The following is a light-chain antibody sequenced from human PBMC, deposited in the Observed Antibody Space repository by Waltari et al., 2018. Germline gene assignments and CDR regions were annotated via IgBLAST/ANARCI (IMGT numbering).Light chain of an antibody. Sequence: DIVMTQTPLSLSVTPGEPASISCRSSQSLLHSNGKTYLYWFLQKPGQPPRLLIYRVSNRFSGVPDRFSGSGAGTDVTLKISRVEPEDVGVYDCMQALQIPRTFGQGTKVEIK. CDR3: MQALQIPRT. CDR1: QSLLHSNGKTY. CDR2: RVS. V-gene: IGKV2D-29*01. J-gene: IGKJ1*01.